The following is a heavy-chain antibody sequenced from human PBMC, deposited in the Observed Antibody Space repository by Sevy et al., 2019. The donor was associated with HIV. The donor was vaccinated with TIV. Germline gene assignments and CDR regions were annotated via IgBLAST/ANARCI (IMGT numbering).Heavy chain of an antibody. J-gene: IGHJ5*02. D-gene: IGHD6-13*01. CDR2: IKSKSDGGTV. V-gene: IGHV3-15*01. Sequence: GGSLRISCAASGFTFSDAWMGWVRQAAGKGLECVGRIKSKSDGGTVEHAAPVKGRFTISRDDSKDTLYLQMNSLKTEDTAVYFCITYPRITTTGTGGFDPWGQGTLVTVSS. CDR3: ITYPRITTTGTGGFDP. CDR1: GFTFSDAW.